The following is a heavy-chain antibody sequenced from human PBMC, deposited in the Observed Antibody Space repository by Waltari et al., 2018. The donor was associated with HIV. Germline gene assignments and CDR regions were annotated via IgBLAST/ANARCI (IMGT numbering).Heavy chain of an antibody. D-gene: IGHD5-12*01. J-gene: IGHJ3*02. Sequence: QLQLQESGPGLVKPTETLSLNCTVSGGSLRSSSYYWGWNRQPQGKGLEWIGRTYYSGSTSYNPSLKTRVTISVDTSKTQFSLKLSSVTAADTAVYYCARVPRDGYKSDAFDIWGQGTMVTVSS. CDR1: GGSLRSSSYY. V-gene: IGHV4-39*07. CDR2: TYYSGST. CDR3: ARVPRDGYKSDAFDI.